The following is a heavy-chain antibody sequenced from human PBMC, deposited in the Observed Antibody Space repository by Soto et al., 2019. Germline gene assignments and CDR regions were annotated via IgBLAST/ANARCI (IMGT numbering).Heavy chain of an antibody. V-gene: IGHV4-61*01. Sequence: QVQLQESGPGLVKPSETLSLTCTVSGGSVSGGSYCWSWIRQPPGKGLECIGYVYNSGSTTYNPSPKSRVTISVDTSQNQFSLGLSSVPAADTAVYYCARVPWTTYFDLWGRGTLVTVSS. J-gene: IGHJ2*01. D-gene: IGHD5-12*01. CDR2: VYNSGST. CDR1: GGSVSGGSYC. CDR3: ARVPWTTYFDL.